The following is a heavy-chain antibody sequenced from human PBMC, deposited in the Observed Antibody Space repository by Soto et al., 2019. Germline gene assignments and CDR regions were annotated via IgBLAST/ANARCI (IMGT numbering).Heavy chain of an antibody. J-gene: IGHJ5*02. CDR1: GFTFSSYS. D-gene: IGHD6-19*01. Sequence: HPXGSLILSCAASGFTFSSYSMNWVRQAPGKGLEWISYISSHSSTLYYADSVKGRFTISRDNAGGSLYLHMNSLRDEDTAVYYCVGDGSGNLYLNWFDPWGQGTLVTVSS. V-gene: IGHV3-48*02. CDR2: ISSHSSTL. CDR3: VGDGSGNLYLNWFDP.